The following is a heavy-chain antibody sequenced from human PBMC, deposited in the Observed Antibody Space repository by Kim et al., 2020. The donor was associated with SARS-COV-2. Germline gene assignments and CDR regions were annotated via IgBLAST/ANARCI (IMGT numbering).Heavy chain of an antibody. CDR1: GGSISSYY. D-gene: IGHD7-27*01. CDR2: IYYSGST. V-gene: IGHV4-59*13. CDR3: ARDTALITGDLDAPWYFDL. Sequence: SETLSLTCTVSGGSISSYYWSWIRQPPGKGLEWIGYIYYSGSTNYNPSLKSRVTISVDTSKNQFSLKLSSVTAADTAVYYCARDTALITGDLDAPWYFDLWGRGTLVTVSS. J-gene: IGHJ2*01.